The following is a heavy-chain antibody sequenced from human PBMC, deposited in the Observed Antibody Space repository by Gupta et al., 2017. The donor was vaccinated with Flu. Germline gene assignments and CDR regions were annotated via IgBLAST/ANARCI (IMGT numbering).Heavy chain of an antibody. J-gene: IGHJ4*02. Sequence: QVQLVESGGGVVQPGRSLRLSCAASGFTFSGYVMHWVRQAPGKGLEWVEVIAQDGNNKDDADSVKGRFTIARDKAKTTLDLQVKRVXTXGTAVYXGASSSGSYEGDFGGQGTLVTVSS. CDR3: ASSSGSYEGDF. CDR1: GFTFSGYV. CDR2: IAQDGNNK. V-gene: IGHV3-30*05. D-gene: IGHD1-26*01.